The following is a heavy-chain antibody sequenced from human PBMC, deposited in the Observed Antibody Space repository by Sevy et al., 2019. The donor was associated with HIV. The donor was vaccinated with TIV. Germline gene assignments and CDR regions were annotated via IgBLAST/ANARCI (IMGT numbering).Heavy chain of an antibody. J-gene: IGHJ4*02. D-gene: IGHD2-8*01. CDR2: ISSSSAAR. Sequence: VGSLRVSCVASEFTLSSYSMNWVRQAPGKGLEWISSISSSSAARYYADSVKGRFTISRDNAKNLLYLQMNSLKDEDTTVYYCASRSQCSNGVCPFDYWGQGTLVTVSS. CDR3: ASRSQCSNGVCPFDY. CDR1: EFTLSSYS. V-gene: IGHV3-21*01.